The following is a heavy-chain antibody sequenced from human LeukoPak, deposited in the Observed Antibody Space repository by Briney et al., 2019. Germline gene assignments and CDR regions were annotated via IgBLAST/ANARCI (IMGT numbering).Heavy chain of an antibody. J-gene: IGHJ4*02. Sequence: PSETLSLTCTVSGGSISSSSYYWGWIRQPPGKGLEWIGSIYYSGSTYYNPSLNSRATISVDTSKSQFSLRLSSVPAADTAVYYCATLPHGYCSGGSCPSFDYWGQGTLVTVSA. CDR2: IYYSGST. D-gene: IGHD2-15*01. CDR1: GGSISSSSYY. CDR3: ATLPHGYCSGGSCPSFDY. V-gene: IGHV4-39*01.